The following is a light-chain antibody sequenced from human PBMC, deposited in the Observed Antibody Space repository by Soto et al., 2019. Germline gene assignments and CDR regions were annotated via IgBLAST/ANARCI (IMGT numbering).Light chain of an antibody. CDR1: SSDVGGYNY. V-gene: IGLV2-8*01. Sequence: QSVLTQPPSASGSLGQSVTISCIGTSSDVGGYNYVSWHQQHPGKAPKVMIYEVTKRPPGVPDRFSGSKSGNTASLTVSGLQAEDEADYYCSSFAGGGNPVLLGGGTQLTVL. CDR2: EVT. J-gene: IGLJ2*01. CDR3: SSFAGGGNPVL.